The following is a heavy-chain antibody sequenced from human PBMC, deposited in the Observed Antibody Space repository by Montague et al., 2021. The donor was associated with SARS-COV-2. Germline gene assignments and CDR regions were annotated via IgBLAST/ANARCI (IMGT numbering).Heavy chain of an antibody. V-gene: IGHV3-23*01. Sequence: SLRLSCAASGFTFSSYAMSWVRQAPGKGLEWVSAISGSGGSTYYADSVKGRFTISRDNSKNTLYLQMNSLGAEDTAVYYCAKATWVLTVASLDYWGQGTLVTVSS. CDR1: GFTFSSYA. CDR3: AKATWVLTVASLDY. CDR2: ISGSGGST. D-gene: IGHD3-9*01. J-gene: IGHJ4*02.